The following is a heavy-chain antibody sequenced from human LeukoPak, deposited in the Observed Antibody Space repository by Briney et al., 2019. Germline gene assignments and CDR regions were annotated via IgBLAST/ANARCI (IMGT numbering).Heavy chain of an antibody. J-gene: IGHJ3*02. CDR2: IYSNGNT. CDR3: ARERGDAVGAFDI. D-gene: IGHD3-16*01. Sequence: SETLSLTCTVSGGSSRSYFWHWIRQPAGKGLEWVGRIYSNGNTNYNPSLKRRLTMSLDTSKKQFSLRMTSVTAADTAVYYCARERGDAVGAFDIWGQGTVVTVSS. CDR1: GGSSRSYF. V-gene: IGHV4-4*07.